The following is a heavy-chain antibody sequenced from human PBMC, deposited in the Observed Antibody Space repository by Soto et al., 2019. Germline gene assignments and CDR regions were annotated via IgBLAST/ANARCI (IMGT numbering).Heavy chain of an antibody. CDR3: AREKWGSGSRWLDP. CDR1: GYAFSNYA. J-gene: IGHJ5*02. CDR2: INTGNGDT. V-gene: IGHV1-3*04. Sequence: ASVKVSCKASGYAFSNYAIHWVRQAPGQRLEWMGWINTGNGDTKYSQKFQGRVTITRDTSASTAYLGLRSLRSEDTTVYYCAREKWGSGSRWLDPWGQGTLVTVSS. D-gene: IGHD6-19*01.